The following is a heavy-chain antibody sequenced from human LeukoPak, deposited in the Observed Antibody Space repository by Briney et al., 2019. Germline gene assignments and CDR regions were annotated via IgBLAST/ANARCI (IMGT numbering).Heavy chain of an antibody. V-gene: IGHV3-23*01. CDR1: GFTFSSYA. Sequence: GGSLRLSCAASGFTFSSYAMSWARQAPGKGLEWVSAISGSGGSTYYADSVKGRFTISRDNSKNTLYLQMNSLRAEDTAVYYCAKGGDYGGCYYFDYWGQGTLVTVSS. CDR2: ISGSGGST. D-gene: IGHD4-23*01. CDR3: AKGGDYGGCYYFDY. J-gene: IGHJ4*02.